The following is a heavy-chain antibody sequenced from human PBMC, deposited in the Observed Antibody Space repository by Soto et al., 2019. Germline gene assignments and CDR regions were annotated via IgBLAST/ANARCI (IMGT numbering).Heavy chain of an antibody. CDR3: ARVDNIVAVKWFDP. Sequence: PSETLSLTCAVSVYSISSGYYWGWIRQPPGKGLEWIGSVHYSGSTYYNPSLKSRVTISIDTSKNQISLKLTSVTAADTAVYYCARVDNIVAVKWFDPWGQGTLVTVSS. D-gene: IGHD6-13*01. J-gene: IGHJ5*02. CDR1: VYSISSGYY. V-gene: IGHV4-38-2*01. CDR2: VHYSGST.